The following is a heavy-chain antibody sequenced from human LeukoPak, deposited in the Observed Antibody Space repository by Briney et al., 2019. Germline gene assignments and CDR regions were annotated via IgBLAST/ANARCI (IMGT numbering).Heavy chain of an antibody. D-gene: IGHD3-16*02. V-gene: IGHV3-23*01. CDR2: ISGSGGST. Sequence: GGSLRLSCAASGFTFSSYAMSWVRQAPGKGLEWVSAISGSGGSTYYADSVKGRFTISRDNSKNTLYLQMNSLRAEDTAVYYCAKDYSGNYDYVWGSYRPREPAFDIWGQGTMVTVSS. J-gene: IGHJ3*02. CDR3: AKDYSGNYDYVWGSYRPREPAFDI. CDR1: GFTFSSYA.